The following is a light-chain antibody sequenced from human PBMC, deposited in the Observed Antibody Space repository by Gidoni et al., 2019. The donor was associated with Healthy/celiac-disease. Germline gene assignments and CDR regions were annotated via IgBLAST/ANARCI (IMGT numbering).Light chain of an antibody. J-gene: IGLJ1*01. CDR2: DDS. V-gene: IGLV3-21*02. CDR1: NIGSKS. CDR3: QVWDSSSDQGV. Sequence: SYVLTQPPSVSVAPGQTARITCGGNNIGSKSVHCYQQKPVQAPVLVVYDDSDRPSGIPELFSGSNSGNTATLTISRVEAGDEADYYCQVWDSSSDQGVFGTGTKVTVL.